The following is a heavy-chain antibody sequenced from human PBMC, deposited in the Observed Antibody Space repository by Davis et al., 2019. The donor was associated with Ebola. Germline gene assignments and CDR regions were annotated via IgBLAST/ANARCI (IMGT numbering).Heavy chain of an antibody. J-gene: IGHJ6*03. Sequence: SETLSLTWAVYGGSFSGYYWSWIRQPPGKGLEWIGEINHSGSTNYNPSLKSRVTISVDTSKNQFSLKLSSVTAADTAVYYCARRGVWFGELLYTYYYYMDVWGKGTTVTVSS. V-gene: IGHV4-34*01. CDR1: GGSFSGYY. CDR2: INHSGST. CDR3: ARRGVWFGELLYTYYYYMDV. D-gene: IGHD3-10*01.